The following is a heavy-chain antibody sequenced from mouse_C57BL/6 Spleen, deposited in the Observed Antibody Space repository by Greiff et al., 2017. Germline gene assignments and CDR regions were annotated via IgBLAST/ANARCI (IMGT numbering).Heavy chain of an antibody. Sequence: VQLQQPGAELVKPGASVKLSCKASGYPFTSYWMHWVKQRPGRGLEWIGRIDPNSGGTKYNEKFKSKATLTVDKTSSTAYIQLSSLTSENSAVYYCARGGGIGNYFDYWGQGTTLTVSS. V-gene: IGHV1-72*01. CDR2: IDPNSGGT. J-gene: IGHJ2*01. CDR3: ARGGGIGNYFDY. CDR1: GYPFTSYW. D-gene: IGHD3-1*01.